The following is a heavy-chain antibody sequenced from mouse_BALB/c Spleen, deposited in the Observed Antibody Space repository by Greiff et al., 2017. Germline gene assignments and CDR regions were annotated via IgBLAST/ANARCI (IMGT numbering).Heavy chain of an antibody. V-gene: IGHV3-2*02. J-gene: IGHJ3*01. CDR3: ARMGYDAWFAY. CDR1: GYSITSDYA. Sequence: DVKLQESGPGLVKPSQSLSLTCTVTGYSITSDYAWNWIRQFPGNKLEWMGYISYSGSTSYNPSLKSRISITRDTSKNQFFLQLNSVTTEDTATYYCARMGYDAWFAYWGQGTLVTVSA. CDR2: ISYSGST. D-gene: IGHD2-14*01.